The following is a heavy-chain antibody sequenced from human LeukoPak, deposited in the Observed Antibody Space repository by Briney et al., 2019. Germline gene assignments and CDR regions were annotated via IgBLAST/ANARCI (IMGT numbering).Heavy chain of an antibody. Sequence: PSETLSLTCTVSGGSISSGGYYWSWIRQPPGKGLEWIGRIYTSGSTNYNPSLKSRVTISVDTSKNQFSLKLSSVTAADTAVYYCARDTFYYDILTGYYYYMDVWGKGTTVTVSS. CDR3: ARDTFYYDILTGYYYYMDV. V-gene: IGHV4-61*02. CDR1: GGSISSGGYY. D-gene: IGHD3-9*01. CDR2: IYTSGST. J-gene: IGHJ6*03.